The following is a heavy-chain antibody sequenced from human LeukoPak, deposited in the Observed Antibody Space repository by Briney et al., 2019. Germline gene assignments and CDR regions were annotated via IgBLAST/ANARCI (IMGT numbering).Heavy chain of an antibody. V-gene: IGHV3-23*01. D-gene: IGHD3-10*01. CDR2: ISDSGGST. Sequence: GGSLRLSCAASGITLSNYGMSWVRQAPGKGLEWVAGISDSGGSTNYADSVKGWFTISRDNPKNTLYLQMNSLRAEDTAVYFCAKRGIVIRAVIIVGFHKEAYYFDYWGQGALVTVSS. CDR3: AKRGIVIRAVIIVGFHKEAYYFDY. CDR1: GITLSNYG. J-gene: IGHJ4*02.